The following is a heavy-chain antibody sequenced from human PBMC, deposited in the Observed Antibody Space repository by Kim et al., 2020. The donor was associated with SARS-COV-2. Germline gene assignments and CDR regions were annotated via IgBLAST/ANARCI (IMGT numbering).Heavy chain of an antibody. CDR3: ARVWAAYTSGGMDF. V-gene: IGHV4-39*01. Sequence: SETLSLTCSVSGGSVSSGTYYWGWIRQPPGKGLEWIGSVFYTGATYYTPSLKSRVTIFADTSRNQFSLILNSVIAADTAVYFCARVWAAYTSGGMDFWG. D-gene: IGHD6-19*01. J-gene: IGHJ6*02. CDR1: GGSVSSGTYY. CDR2: VFYTGAT.